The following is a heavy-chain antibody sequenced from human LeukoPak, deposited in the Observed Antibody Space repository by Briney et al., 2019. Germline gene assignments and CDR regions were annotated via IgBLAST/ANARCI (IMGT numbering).Heavy chain of an antibody. CDR1: GYTFTNYD. CDR3: ANQNVISALLFDN. Sequence: ASVTVSCKASGYTFTNYDINWVRQATGQGLEWMGWINPNSGGTNYAQNFQGRVTMTRDTYISTAYMELSGLRSDDTAVYYCANQNVISALLFDNWGQGTLVTVSS. CDR2: INPNSGGT. V-gene: IGHV1-2*02. J-gene: IGHJ4*02. D-gene: IGHD2/OR15-2a*01.